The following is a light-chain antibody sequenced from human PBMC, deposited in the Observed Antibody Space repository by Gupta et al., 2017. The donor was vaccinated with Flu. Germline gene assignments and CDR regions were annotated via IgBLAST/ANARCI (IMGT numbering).Light chain of an antibody. CDR2: EVT. Sequence: QSAPTQPRSVSGSPGQSVTISCTGTSKDVGSYNRVSWYEQRPGKAPKLILYEVTKRPSGVPDRSSGSKSGNTASLTISGLQADDEADYYCSSNVAGRVTWVFGTGTTVTVL. V-gene: IGLV2-11*01. CDR1: SKDVGSYNR. CDR3: SSNVAGRVTWV. J-gene: IGLJ1*01.